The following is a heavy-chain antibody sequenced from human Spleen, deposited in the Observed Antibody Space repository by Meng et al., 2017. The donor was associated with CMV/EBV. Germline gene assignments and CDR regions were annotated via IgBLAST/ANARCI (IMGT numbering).Heavy chain of an antibody. D-gene: IGHD1-26*01. CDR1: FSTSTNGVG. J-gene: IGHJ4*02. V-gene: IGHV2-5*02. CDR3: AHRLYIVEATSHPFDY. Sequence: FSTSTNGVGVGWIRQPPGKALEWLALSYWDDDKLYSPSLKTRLTIAKDTSKNQVILTMTNMDPVDTGTYYCAHRLYIVEATSHPFDYWGQGTLVTVSS. CDR2: SYWDDDK.